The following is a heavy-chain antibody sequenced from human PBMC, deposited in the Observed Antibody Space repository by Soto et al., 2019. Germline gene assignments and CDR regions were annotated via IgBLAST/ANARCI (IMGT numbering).Heavy chain of an antibody. J-gene: IGHJ4*02. CDR2: IYYTGST. Sequence: QVQLQESGPGLMKPSETLSLTCTVSGGSVSSGDYYWSWIRQPPGKGLELIGYIYYTGSTNYNPSLMSRVSISVDTSKNQFSLNLSSVTAADTAVYHCARGGYYFEYWGQGTLVTASS. V-gene: IGHV4-61*08. CDR1: GGSVSSGDYY. D-gene: IGHD2-15*01. CDR3: ARGGYYFEY.